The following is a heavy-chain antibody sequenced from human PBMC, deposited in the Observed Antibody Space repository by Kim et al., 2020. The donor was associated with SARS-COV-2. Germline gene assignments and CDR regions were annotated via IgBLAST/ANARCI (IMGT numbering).Heavy chain of an antibody. J-gene: IGHJ4*02. CDR3: AGNDFWSAYCIDY. D-gene: IGHD3-3*01. V-gene: IGHV3-11*01. Sequence: YYAAAVKGRFTISRDNAKNSLYLQMNSLSAEDTAVYYCAGNDFWSAYCIDYWGQGTLVTVSS.